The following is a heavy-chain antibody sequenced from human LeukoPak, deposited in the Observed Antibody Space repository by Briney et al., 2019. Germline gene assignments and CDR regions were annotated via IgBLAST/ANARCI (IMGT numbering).Heavy chain of an antibody. CDR3: ARDRTKHTVTTHFDY. J-gene: IGHJ4*02. CDR2: IYYRGST. D-gene: IGHD4-17*01. V-gene: IGHV4-39*07. Sequence: PSETLSLTCTVSGDSVSSNSDYWGWIRQPPGKGLEWIGSIYYRGSTDYNPSLKSRVSISVDTSNNQLSLRLDSVTAADTAVYYCARDRTKHTVTTHFDYWGQGSLVVVSS. CDR1: GDSVSSNSDY.